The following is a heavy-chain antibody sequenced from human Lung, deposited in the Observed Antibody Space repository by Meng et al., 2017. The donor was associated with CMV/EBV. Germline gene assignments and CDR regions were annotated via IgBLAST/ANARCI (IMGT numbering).Heavy chain of an antibody. CDR1: GFTFSSYA. J-gene: IGHJ6*02. Sequence: GESLKISCAASGFTFSSYAMHWVRQAPGKGLEWVAVISYDGSNKYYADSVKGRFTISRDNSKNTLYLQMNSLRAEDTAVYYCARDMYYDFRSGYYSRGGDYYYGMDVXGQGXTVTVSS. CDR3: ARDMYYDFRSGYYSRGGDYYYGMDV. V-gene: IGHV3-30*04. D-gene: IGHD3-3*01. CDR2: ISYDGSNK.